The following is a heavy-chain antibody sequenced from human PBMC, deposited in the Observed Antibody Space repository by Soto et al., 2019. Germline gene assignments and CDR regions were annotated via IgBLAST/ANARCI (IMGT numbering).Heavy chain of an antibody. V-gene: IGHV4-4*02. J-gene: IGHJ6*02. D-gene: IGHD3-22*01. CDR3: ARDKWLNYYYGMDV. CDR1: GGSISSSNW. Sequence: SETLSLTCAVSGGSISSSNWWSWVRQPPGKGLEWIGEIYHSGSTNYNPSLKSRVTISVDKSKNQFSLKLSSVTAADTAVYYCARDKWLNYYYGMDVWGQGTTVTVSS. CDR2: IYHSGST.